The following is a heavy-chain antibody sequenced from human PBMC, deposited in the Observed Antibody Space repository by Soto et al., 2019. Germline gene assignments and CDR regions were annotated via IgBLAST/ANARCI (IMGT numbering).Heavy chain of an antibody. Sequence: GGSLRLSCAASGFTFSSYGMHWVRQAPGKGLEWVAVIWYDGSNKYYADSVKGRFTISRDNSKNTLYLQMNSLRAEDTAVYYCARERDDRRYYHYGMDVWGQGTTVTVSS. D-gene: IGHD3-3*01. CDR1: GFTFSSYG. CDR3: ARERDDRRYYHYGMDV. CDR2: IWYDGSNK. V-gene: IGHV3-33*01. J-gene: IGHJ6*02.